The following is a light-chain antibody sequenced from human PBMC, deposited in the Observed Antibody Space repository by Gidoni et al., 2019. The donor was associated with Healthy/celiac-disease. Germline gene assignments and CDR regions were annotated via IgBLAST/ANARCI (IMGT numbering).Light chain of an antibody. CDR2: GAS. CDR1: QSISSY. CDR3: QQSYNTPHT. J-gene: IGKJ2*01. Sequence: DIQMTQSPSSLSASVGDRVTITCRASQSISSYLNWYQQKPGKAPELLIYGASSLQSGVPSRFSGSGSGTDFTLTISSLQPGDFATYYCQQSYNTPHTFGQXTKLEIK. V-gene: IGKV1-39*01.